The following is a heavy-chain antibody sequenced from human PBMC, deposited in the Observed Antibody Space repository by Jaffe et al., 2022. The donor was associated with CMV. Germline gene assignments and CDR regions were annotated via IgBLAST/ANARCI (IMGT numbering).Heavy chain of an antibody. D-gene: IGHD6-19*01. CDR3: ARIRVAVFAPTYYYNYYYMDV. V-gene: IGHV2-26*01. J-gene: IGHJ6*03. CDR1: GFSLSNARMG. Sequence: QVTLKESGPVLVKPTETLTLTCTVSGFSLSNARMGVSWIRQPPGKALEWLAHIFSNDEKSYSTSLKSRLTISKDTSKSQVVLTMTNMDPVDTATYYCARIRVAVFAPTYYYNYYYMDVWGKGTTVTVSS. CDR2: IFSNDEK.